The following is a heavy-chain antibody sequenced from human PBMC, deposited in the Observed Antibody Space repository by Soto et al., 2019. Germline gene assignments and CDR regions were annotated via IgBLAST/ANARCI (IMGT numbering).Heavy chain of an antibody. CDR2: IYYSGST. V-gene: IGHV4-31*03. Sequence: SETLSLTCTVSGGSISSGGYYWSWIRQHPGKGLEWIGYIYYSGSTYYNPSLKSRVTISVDTSKNQFSLKLSSVTAADTAVYYCAREDRAPLGYGMDVWGQGTTVSVSS. J-gene: IGHJ6*02. CDR3: AREDRAPLGYGMDV. CDR1: GGSISSGGYY.